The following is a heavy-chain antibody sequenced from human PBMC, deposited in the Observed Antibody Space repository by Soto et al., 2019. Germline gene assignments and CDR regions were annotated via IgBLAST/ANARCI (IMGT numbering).Heavy chain of an antibody. D-gene: IGHD3-10*01. CDR1: GFTFSSYA. CDR2: ISGSGGST. CDR3: ARRDYYSSGSFDY. J-gene: IGHJ4*02. Sequence: GGSLRLSCAASGFTFSSYAMSWVRQAPGKGLEWVSAISGSGGSTDYADSVKGRFTISRDKSKNTLYLQMNRLRAEDTAVYYCARRDYYSSGSFDYWGQGTLVTVSS. V-gene: IGHV3-23*01.